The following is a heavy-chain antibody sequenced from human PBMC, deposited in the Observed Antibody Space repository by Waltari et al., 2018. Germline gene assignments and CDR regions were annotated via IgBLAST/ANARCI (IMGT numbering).Heavy chain of an antibody. CDR2: INHSGST. Sequence: QVQLQQWGAGLLKPSETLSLTCAVYGGSFSGYYRSWFRQPPGKGLEWIGEINHSGSTNYNPSLKSRVTISVDTSKNQFSLKLSSVTAADTAVYYCARDSSMYSSSWYRWGYYFDYWGQGTLVTVSS. CDR1: GGSFSGYY. D-gene: IGHD6-13*01. V-gene: IGHV4-34*01. J-gene: IGHJ4*02. CDR3: ARDSSMYSSSWYRWGYYFDY.